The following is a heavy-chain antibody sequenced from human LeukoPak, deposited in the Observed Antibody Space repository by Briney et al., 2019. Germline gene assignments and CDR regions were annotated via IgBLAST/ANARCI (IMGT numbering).Heavy chain of an antibody. CDR3: ARFGNAFDI. D-gene: IGHD3-3*01. Sequence: SETLSLTCTVSGGSISSYYWSWIRQPPGKGLEWIGYIYYSGSTNYNPSLKSRATISVDTSKNQFSLKLSSVTAADTAVYYCARFGNAFDIWGQGTMVTVSS. CDR1: GGSISSYY. CDR2: IYYSGST. V-gene: IGHV4-59*12. J-gene: IGHJ3*02.